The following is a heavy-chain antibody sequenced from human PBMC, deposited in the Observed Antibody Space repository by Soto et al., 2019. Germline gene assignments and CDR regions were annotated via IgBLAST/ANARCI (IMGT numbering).Heavy chain of an antibody. V-gene: IGHV3-11*06. J-gene: IGHJ5*02. CDR3: ARDPNHSGYDYGPWFDP. D-gene: IGHD5-12*01. Sequence: GGSLRLSCAASGFTFSDYYMSWIRQAPGKGLEWVSYISSSSSYTNYADSVKGRFTISRDNAKNSLYLQMNSLRAEDTAVYYCARDPNHSGYDYGPWFDPWGQGTLVTVSS. CDR1: GFTFSDYY. CDR2: ISSSSSYT.